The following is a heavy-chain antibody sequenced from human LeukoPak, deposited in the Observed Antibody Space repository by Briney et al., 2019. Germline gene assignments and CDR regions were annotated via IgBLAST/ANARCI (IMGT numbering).Heavy chain of an antibody. CDR2: INQDGSEK. D-gene: IGHD1-7*01. CDR1: GFTFSNYW. Sequence: GGSLRLSCAASGFTFSNYWMSWVRQAPGKGLEWVANINQDGSEKYYVNSVKGRFTISRDNAKNSLCLQMNSLRAEDTAIYFCAREDDWNYEDYWGQGTLVTVSS. J-gene: IGHJ4*02. CDR3: AREDDWNYEDY. V-gene: IGHV3-7*01.